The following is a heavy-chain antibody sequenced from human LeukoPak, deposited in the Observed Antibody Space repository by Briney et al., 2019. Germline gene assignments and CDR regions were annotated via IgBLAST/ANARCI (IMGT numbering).Heavy chain of an antibody. J-gene: IGHJ4*02. Sequence: LKPSETLSLTCAVYGGSFSGYYWSWIRQPPGKGLEWIGEINHSGSTNYNPSLKSRVTISVDTSKNQFSLKLSSVTAADTAVYYCARPVSGSSGRYYNYWGQGTLVTVSS. D-gene: IGHD6-19*01. CDR2: INHSGST. CDR1: GGSFSGYY. V-gene: IGHV4-34*01. CDR3: ARPVSGSSGRYYNY.